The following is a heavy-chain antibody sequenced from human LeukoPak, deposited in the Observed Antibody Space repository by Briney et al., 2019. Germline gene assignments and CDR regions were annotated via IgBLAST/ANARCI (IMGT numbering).Heavy chain of an antibody. Sequence: ASVKVSCKASGYTFTSYDINWVRQATGQGLEWMGWMNPNSGNTGYAQKFQGRVTMTRNTSISTAYMELSSLRSEDTAVYYCARTLGWYGTDPFGYWGQGTLVTVPS. D-gene: IGHD6-19*01. CDR2: MNPNSGNT. J-gene: IGHJ4*02. V-gene: IGHV1-8*01. CDR3: ARTLGWYGTDPFGY. CDR1: GYTFTSYD.